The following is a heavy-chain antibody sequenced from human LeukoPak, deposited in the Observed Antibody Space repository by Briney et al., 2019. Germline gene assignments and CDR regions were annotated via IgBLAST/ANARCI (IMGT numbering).Heavy chain of an antibody. Sequence: ASVKVSCKASGYTFTNYGISWVRQAPGQGLEWMGWISAYSGNTNYAQKLQGRVTMTTDTSTSTAYMELRSLRSDDTAVYYCARSTDIVVEVAATPADYWGQGTLVTVSS. D-gene: IGHD2-15*01. CDR1: GYTFTNYG. V-gene: IGHV1-18*01. J-gene: IGHJ4*02. CDR3: ARSTDIVVEVAATPADY. CDR2: ISAYSGNT.